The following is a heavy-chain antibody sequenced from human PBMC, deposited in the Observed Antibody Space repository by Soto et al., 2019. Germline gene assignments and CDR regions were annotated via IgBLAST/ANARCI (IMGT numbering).Heavy chain of an antibody. CDR3: GKPRTTGNYGVNAVGR. D-gene: IGHD1-1*01. V-gene: IGHV3-23*01. CDR2: ITTAGGKT. CDR1: GFDFSSYA. J-gene: IGHJ3*01. Sequence: EVELLESGGGLVQPGGSLRLSCEASGFDFSSYAMRWVRQAPGRGLEWVSTITTAGGKTYDADFVKGRFTISRDNSKNTLNLQMHSLRGDDTAVYYCGKPRTTGNYGVNAVGRWGQGTMVTVSS.